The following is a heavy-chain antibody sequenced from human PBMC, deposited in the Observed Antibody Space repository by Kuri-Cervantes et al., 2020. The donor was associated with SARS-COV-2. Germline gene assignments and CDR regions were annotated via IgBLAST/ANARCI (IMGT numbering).Heavy chain of an antibody. D-gene: IGHD2-15*01. J-gene: IGHJ4*02. Sequence: ASVKVSCKASGYTFTGYYMHWVRQAPGQGLEWMGWINPNSGGTNYAQKFQGRVTMTRDTSISTAYMELSRLRSDDTAVYYCATPRYCSGGSCYGLFDYWGQGTLVTDSS. V-gene: IGHV1-2*02. CDR1: GYTFTGYY. CDR2: INPNSGGT. CDR3: ATPRYCSGGSCYGLFDY.